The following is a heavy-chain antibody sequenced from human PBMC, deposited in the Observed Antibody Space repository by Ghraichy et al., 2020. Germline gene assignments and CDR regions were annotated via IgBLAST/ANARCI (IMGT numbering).Heavy chain of an antibody. CDR1: GDSISSYY. CDR2: IYYSGST. CDR3: ARGTCSGGSCYFDY. D-gene: IGHD2-15*01. V-gene: IGHV4-59*08. J-gene: IGHJ4*02. Sequence: SETLSLTCTVSGDSISSYYWGWIRQPPGKRLEWIGYIYYSGSTNYNPSLKSRITISVDTSRDQFSLKLTSVTAADTAVYYCARGTCSGGSCYFDYWGQGTLVTVSS.